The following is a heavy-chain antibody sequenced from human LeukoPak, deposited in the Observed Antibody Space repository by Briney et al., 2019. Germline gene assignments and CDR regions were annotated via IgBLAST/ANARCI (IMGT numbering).Heavy chain of an antibody. CDR1: GYTFTSYG. CDR3: ARDYDFWSGYYSFDY. J-gene: IGHJ4*02. V-gene: IGHV1-18*01. D-gene: IGHD3-3*01. CDR2: ISAYNGNT. Sequence: ASVKVSCKASGYTFTSYGISWVRQAPGQGLEWMGWISAYNGNTNYAQKLQGRVTTTTDTSTSTAYMELRSLRSDDTAVYYCARDYDFWSGYYSFDYWGQGTLVTVSS.